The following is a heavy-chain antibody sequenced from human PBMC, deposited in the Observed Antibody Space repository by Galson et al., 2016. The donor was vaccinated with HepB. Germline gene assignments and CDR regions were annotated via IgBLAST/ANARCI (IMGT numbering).Heavy chain of an antibody. CDR3: ARDTSSSIRAEW. J-gene: IGHJ1*01. D-gene: IGHD2-21*01. CDR2: INPSGDST. V-gene: IGHV1-46*01. CDR1: GYTFTSYY. Sequence: SVKVSCKASGYTFTSYYMHWVRQAPGQGLEWLGIINPSGDSTTYAQNFQGRITMTRDTSTSTISMELNSLSPEDTAVYYCARDTSSSIRAEWWGQGTLVTVSS.